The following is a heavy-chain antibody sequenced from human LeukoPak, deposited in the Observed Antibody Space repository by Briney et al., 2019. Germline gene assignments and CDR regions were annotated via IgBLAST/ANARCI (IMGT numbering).Heavy chain of an antibody. CDR1: GFTFRGYA. J-gene: IGHJ6*02. CDR2: ISGSGGST. Sequence: GGSLRLSCAASGFTFRGYAMSWVRQSPGKGLEWVSAISGSGGSTYYADSVKGRFTIFRDNSNNTLSLQMNSLRAEDTAVYYCAKAPPDQYYYYYGMDVWGQGTTVTVSS. D-gene: IGHD1-14*01. CDR3: AKAPPDQYYYYYGMDV. V-gene: IGHV3-23*01.